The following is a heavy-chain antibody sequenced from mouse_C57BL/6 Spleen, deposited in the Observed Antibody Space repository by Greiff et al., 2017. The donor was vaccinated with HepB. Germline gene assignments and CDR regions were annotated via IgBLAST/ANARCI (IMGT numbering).Heavy chain of an antibody. CDR2: ISYDGSN. V-gene: IGHV3-6*01. Sequence: EVQLQQSGPGLVKPSQSLSLTCSVTGYSITSGYYWNWIRQFPGNKLEWMGYISYDGSNNYNPSLKNRISITRDTSKNQFFLKLNSVTTEDTATYYCARCRDLAWFAYWGQGTLVTVSA. J-gene: IGHJ3*01. CDR3: ARCRDLAWFAY. CDR1: GYSITSGYY.